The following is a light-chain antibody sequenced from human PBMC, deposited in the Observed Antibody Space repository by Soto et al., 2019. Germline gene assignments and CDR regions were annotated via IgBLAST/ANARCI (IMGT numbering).Light chain of an antibody. Sequence: QSALTQPPSASGSPGQSVTISCTGTSSDVGSCKYVSWYQQHPGKAPKLMIYEVIKRPSGVPDRFSGSKSGNTASLTVSGLQAEDEADYYCSSYADSNNFEVVFCGGTTVTVL. CDR1: SSDVGSCKY. CDR2: EVI. J-gene: IGLJ2*01. V-gene: IGLV2-8*01. CDR3: SSYADSNNFEVV.